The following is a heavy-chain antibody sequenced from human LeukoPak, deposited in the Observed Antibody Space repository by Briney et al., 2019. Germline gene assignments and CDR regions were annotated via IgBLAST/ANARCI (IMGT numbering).Heavy chain of an antibody. CDR2: INYSGST. Sequence: SETLSLTCSVSGGSVSSTTYYWSWIRQPPGKGLEWIASINYSGSTYYNPSLKSRVTISVDTSENQFSLKLSSVTAADTAVYYCARYVVYGSGKYYFDYWGQGTLVTVSS. CDR3: ARYVVYGSGKYYFDY. D-gene: IGHD3-10*01. J-gene: IGHJ4*02. V-gene: IGHV4-39*01. CDR1: GGSVSSTTYY.